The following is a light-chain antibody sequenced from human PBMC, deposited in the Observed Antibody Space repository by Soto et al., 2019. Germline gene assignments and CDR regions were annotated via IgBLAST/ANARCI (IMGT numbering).Light chain of an antibody. Sequence: EIVLTQSPGTLSLSQGERATFPSRAGRGFRNNYLAGYQRRPGQAPRLLIYAASSRATGIPDRFSGSGSGTDFTLTISRLEPEDFAVYYCQQYGSSPRTFGQGTKVEIK. CDR2: AAS. CDR3: QQYGSSPRT. CDR1: RGFRNNY. V-gene: IGKV3-20*01. J-gene: IGKJ1*01.